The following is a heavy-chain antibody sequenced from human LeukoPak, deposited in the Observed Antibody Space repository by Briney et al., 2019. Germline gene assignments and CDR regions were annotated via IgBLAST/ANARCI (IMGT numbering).Heavy chain of an antibody. D-gene: IGHD6-13*01. CDR1: GFTFSSYG. CDR2: IRYDGSNK. V-gene: IGHV3-30*02. J-gene: IGHJ4*02. Sequence: GGSLRLSCAASGFTFSSYGMHWVRQAPGKGLEWVAFIRYDGSNKYYADSVKGRFTISRDNSKNTLYLQMNSLRAEDTAVYYCAKDPLGSSSWYYSDYWGQGTLVTVSS. CDR3: AKDPLGSSSWYYSDY.